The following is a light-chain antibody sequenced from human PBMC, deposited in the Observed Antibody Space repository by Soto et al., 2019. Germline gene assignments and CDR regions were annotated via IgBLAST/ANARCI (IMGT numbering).Light chain of an antibody. Sequence: VLTQPPSVSGAPGQRVTISCTGSSSDIGAGYAVHWYQQLPGTAPKLLIYGNTNRPSGVPDRFSGSRSGTSASLAITGLQAEDEADYYCQSYDSSLSGFVFGTGTKVTVL. J-gene: IGLJ1*01. CDR2: GNT. CDR1: SSDIGAGYA. V-gene: IGLV1-40*01. CDR3: QSYDSSLSGFV.